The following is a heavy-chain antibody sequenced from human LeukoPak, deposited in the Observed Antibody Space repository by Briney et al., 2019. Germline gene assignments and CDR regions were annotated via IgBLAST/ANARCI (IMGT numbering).Heavy chain of an antibody. V-gene: IGHV4-34*01. D-gene: IGHD3-22*01. Sequence: PSETLSLTCAVYGGSFSGYYWSWIRQPPGKGLEWIGEINHSGSTNYNPSLKSRVTISVDTSKNQFSLKLSSVTAADTAVYYCARVPSRLKISYGMDVWGKGTTVTVSS. CDR2: INHSGST. CDR3: ARVPSRLKISYGMDV. J-gene: IGHJ6*04. CDR1: GGSFSGYY.